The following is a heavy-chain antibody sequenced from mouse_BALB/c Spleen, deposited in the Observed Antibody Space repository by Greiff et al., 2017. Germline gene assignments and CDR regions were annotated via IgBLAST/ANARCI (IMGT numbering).Heavy chain of an antibody. CDR3: AGYITTVGPWFAY. CDR1: GYTFTSYN. Sequence: QVQLQQPGAELVKPGASVKMSCKASGYTFTSYNMHWVKQTPGQGLEWIGAIYPGNGDTSYNQKFKGKATLTADKSSSTAYMQLSSLTSEDSAVYYCAGYITTVGPWFAYWGQGTLVTVSA. D-gene: IGHD1-1*01. V-gene: IGHV1-12*01. J-gene: IGHJ3*01. CDR2: IYPGNGDT.